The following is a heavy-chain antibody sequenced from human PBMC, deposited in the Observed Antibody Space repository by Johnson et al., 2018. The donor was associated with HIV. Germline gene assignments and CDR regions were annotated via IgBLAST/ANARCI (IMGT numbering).Heavy chain of an antibody. CDR1: GFTFSSYA. D-gene: IGHD1-26*01. CDR3: ARVRVGAFDI. J-gene: IGHJ3*02. Sequence: HVQLVESGGGVVQPGRSLRLSCAASGFTFSSYAMHWVRQAPGKGLEWVAVISYDGSNKYYADSVKGRFTISRDNSKNTLYLQMNSLGAEDTAVYYCARVRVGAFDIWGQGTMVTVSS. CDR2: ISYDGSNK. V-gene: IGHV3-30*04.